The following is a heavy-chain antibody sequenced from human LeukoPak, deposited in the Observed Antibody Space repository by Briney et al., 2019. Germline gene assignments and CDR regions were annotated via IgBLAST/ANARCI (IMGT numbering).Heavy chain of an antibody. Sequence: SETLTLTCTVCGGSISSYYWSWMRQPAGKGLEWIGRLYTSGSTNYNPSLKSRVTMSVDTSKNQFSLKLSSVTAADTAVYYCARGPYCSSTSCYYYYYYYMDVWGKGTTVTVSS. J-gene: IGHJ6*03. CDR2: LYTSGST. CDR1: GGSISSYY. CDR3: ARGPYCSSTSCYYYYYYYMDV. V-gene: IGHV4-4*07. D-gene: IGHD2-2*01.